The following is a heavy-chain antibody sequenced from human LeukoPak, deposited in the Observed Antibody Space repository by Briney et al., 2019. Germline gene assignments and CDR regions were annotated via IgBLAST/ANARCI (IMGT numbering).Heavy chain of an antibody. V-gene: IGHV4-59*01. CDR3: ARADCPACYFDY. CDR1: GGSISSYY. D-gene: IGHD2-21*02. Sequence: SETLSLTCTVSGGSISSYYWSWIRQPPGKGLEWIGYIYYSGSTNYNPSLKSRVTISVDTSKNQFSLKLSSVTAADTAVYYCARADCPACYFDYWGQGTLVTVSS. J-gene: IGHJ4*02. CDR2: IYYSGST.